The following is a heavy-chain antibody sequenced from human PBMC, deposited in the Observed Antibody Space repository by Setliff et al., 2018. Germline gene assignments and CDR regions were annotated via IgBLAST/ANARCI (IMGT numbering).Heavy chain of an antibody. V-gene: IGHV3-30*02. CDR1: GLIFSEFG. Sequence: GGSLRLSCAASGLIFSEFGMPWVRQAPGKGLEWVSFIRYDGNNKYYVDSVKGQFTISRDKSKNTRYLQMNSLRAEDTAVYYCAKDGRSSGSWSFDLWGRGTLVTVSS. J-gene: IGHJ2*01. CDR3: AKDGRSSGSWSFDL. CDR2: IRYDGNNK. D-gene: IGHD6-25*01.